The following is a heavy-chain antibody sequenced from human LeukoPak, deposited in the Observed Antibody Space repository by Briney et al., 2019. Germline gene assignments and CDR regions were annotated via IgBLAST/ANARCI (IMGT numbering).Heavy chain of an antibody. CDR2: IYTSGST. V-gene: IGHV4-4*07. CDR3: ARSSRMVRGVTPYYYYYMDV. D-gene: IGHD3-10*01. CDR1: GGSISSYY. Sequence: SSETLSLTCTVSGGSISSYYWSWIRQPAGKGLEWIGRIYTSGSTNYNPSLKSRVTMSVDTSKNQFSLKLSSVTAAATAVYYCARSSRMVRGVTPYYYYYMDVWGKGTTVTVSS. J-gene: IGHJ6*03.